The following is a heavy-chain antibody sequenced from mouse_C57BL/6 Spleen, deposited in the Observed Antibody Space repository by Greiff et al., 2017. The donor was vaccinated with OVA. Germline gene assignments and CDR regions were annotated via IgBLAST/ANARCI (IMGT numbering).Heavy chain of an antibody. D-gene: IGHD4-1*01. CDR1: GYTFTSYW. V-gene: IGHV1-52*01. Sequence: QVQLQQPGAELVRPGSSVKLSCKASGYTFTSYWMHWVKQRPIQGLEWIGNIDPSDSETHYNQKFKDKATLTVDKSSSTAYMQLSSLTSEDSAVYYCAREGLGLPWCAYWGQGTLVTVSA. CDR3: AREGLGLPWCAY. J-gene: IGHJ3*01. CDR2: IDPSDSET.